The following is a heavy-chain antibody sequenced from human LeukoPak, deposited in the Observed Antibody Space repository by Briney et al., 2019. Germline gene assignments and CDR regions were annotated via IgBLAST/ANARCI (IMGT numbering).Heavy chain of an antibody. CDR3: AGWWPRSDY. CDR1: GGSISSSSYY. V-gene: IGHV4-39*01. D-gene: IGHD5-12*01. J-gene: IGHJ4*02. Sequence: SSETLSLTCTVSGGSISSSSYYWGWIRQPPGKGLEWIGSIYYSGSTYYNPSLKSRVTISVDTSKNQFSLKLSSVTAADTAVYYCAGWWPRSDYRGPGTLVTGS. CDR2: IYYSGST.